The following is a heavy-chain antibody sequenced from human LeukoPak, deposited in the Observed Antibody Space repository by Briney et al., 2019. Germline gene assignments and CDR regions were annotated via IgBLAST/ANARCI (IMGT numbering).Heavy chain of an antibody. D-gene: IGHD5-24*01. V-gene: IGHV3-11*01. CDR3: VSGSSIWRWDY. CDR1: GFTFSNYY. CDR2: ISSSGSTI. Sequence: GGSLRLSCAASGFTFSNYYTNWIRQAPGKGLERVSYISSSGSTIYYADSVKGRFTISRDNAKNSLYLQMNSLRAEDTAVYYCVSGSSIWRWDYWGQGTLATVSS. J-gene: IGHJ4*02.